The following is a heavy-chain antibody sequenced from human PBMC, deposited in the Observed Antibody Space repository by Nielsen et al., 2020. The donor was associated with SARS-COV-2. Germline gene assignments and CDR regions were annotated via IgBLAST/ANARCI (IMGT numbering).Heavy chain of an antibody. CDR2: TSYDGGDK. CDR1: GFIFNTYG. J-gene: IGHJ6*02. D-gene: IGHD3-16*01. V-gene: IGHV3-30*18. CDR3: AKIEGDYSYSYGMDV. Sequence: GESLKISCAASGFIFNTYGMHWVRQAPGKGLEWVAVTSYDGGDKYYADSVKGRFAISRDNSKNTLYLQMNSLRAEDTAVYYCAKIEGDYSYSYGMDVWGQGITVIVSS.